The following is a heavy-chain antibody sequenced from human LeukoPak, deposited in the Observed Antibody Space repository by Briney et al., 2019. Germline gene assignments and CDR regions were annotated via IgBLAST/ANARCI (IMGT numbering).Heavy chain of an antibody. V-gene: IGHV3-23*01. J-gene: IGHJ4*02. D-gene: IGHD3-22*01. Sequence: GGSLRLSCAASGFTFNIYAMTWARQAPGKGLEWVSAIRGTGGGGETFYADPVKGRFTISRDDSNNTVYLQMSSLRAEDTAVYYCARVVDDTSVYRPFDYWGQGTLVTVSS. CDR3: ARVVDDTSVYRPFDY. CDR2: IRGTGGGGET. CDR1: GFTFNIYA.